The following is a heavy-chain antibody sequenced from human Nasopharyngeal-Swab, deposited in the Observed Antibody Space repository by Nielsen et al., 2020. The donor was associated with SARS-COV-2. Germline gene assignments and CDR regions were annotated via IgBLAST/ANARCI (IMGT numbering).Heavy chain of an antibody. CDR3: AREGTGDYGDYRDLDFDY. Sequence: ASVKVSCKASGHTFTSYGISWVRQAPGQGLEWMGWISAYNGNTNYAQKLQGRVTMTTDTSTSTAYMELRSLRSDDTAVYYCAREGTGDYGDYRDLDFDYWGQGTLVTVSS. D-gene: IGHD4-17*01. CDR1: GHTFTSYG. CDR2: ISAYNGNT. V-gene: IGHV1-18*01. J-gene: IGHJ4*02.